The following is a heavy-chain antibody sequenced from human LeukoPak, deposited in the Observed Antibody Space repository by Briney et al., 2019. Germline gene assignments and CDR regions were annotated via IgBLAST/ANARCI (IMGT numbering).Heavy chain of an antibody. V-gene: IGHV3-74*01. Sequence: GGSLRLSCVASGFTFSSYWMHWVRQAPGKGLVWVSRIDTDGSSTIYADSVKGRFTISRDNAKNTLYLQMNSLRAEDTAVYYCAKTYDYVWGSYPPYYYGMDVWGQGTTVTVSS. CDR2: IDTDGSST. CDR1: GFTFSSYW. J-gene: IGHJ6*02. D-gene: IGHD3-16*02. CDR3: AKTYDYVWGSYPPYYYGMDV.